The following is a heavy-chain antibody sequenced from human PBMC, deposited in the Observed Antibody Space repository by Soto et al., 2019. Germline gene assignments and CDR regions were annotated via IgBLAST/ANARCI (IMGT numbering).Heavy chain of an antibody. V-gene: IGHV4-34*01. CDR1: GGSFSGYY. Sequence: SETLSLTCAVYGGSFSGYYWSWIRQPPGKGLEWIGEINHSGSTNYNPSLKSRVTISVDTSKNQFSLKLSSVTAADTAVYYCARVSLWFGEFRYISRNGMDVWGQGTTVTVSS. D-gene: IGHD3-10*01. J-gene: IGHJ6*02. CDR3: ARVSLWFGEFRYISRNGMDV. CDR2: INHSGST.